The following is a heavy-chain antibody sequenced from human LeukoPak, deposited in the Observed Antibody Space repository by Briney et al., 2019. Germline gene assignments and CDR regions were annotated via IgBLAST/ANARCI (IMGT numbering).Heavy chain of an antibody. V-gene: IGHV4-61*01. CDR2: IYDSGST. D-gene: IGHD3-22*01. J-gene: IGHJ3*02. CDR1: GYSISSGYY. CDR3: ACLTTADAFDI. Sequence: NPSETLSLTCTVSGYSISSGYYWGWIRQPPEKGLEWIGYIYDSGSTNYNPSLKSRVTISVDTSKNQFSLKLSSVTAADTAVYYCACLTTADAFDIWGQGTMVTVSS.